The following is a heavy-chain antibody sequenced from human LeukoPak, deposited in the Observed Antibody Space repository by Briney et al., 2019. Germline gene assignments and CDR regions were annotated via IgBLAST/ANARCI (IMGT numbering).Heavy chain of an antibody. CDR1: GFTFSSYA. CDR3: ARSSGWYG. V-gene: IGHV3-30-3*01. J-gene: IGHJ4*02. D-gene: IGHD6-19*01. CDR2: ISYDGSNK. Sequence: GGSLRLSCAASGFTFSSYAMHWVRQAPGKGLEWVAVISYDGSNKYYADSVKGRFTISRDNAKNSLYLQMNSLRAEDTAVYYCARSSGWYGWGQGTLVTVSS.